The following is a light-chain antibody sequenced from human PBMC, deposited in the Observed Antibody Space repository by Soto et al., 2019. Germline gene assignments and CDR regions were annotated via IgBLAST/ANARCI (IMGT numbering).Light chain of an antibody. CDR1: SSGVGGYDY. Sequence: SALTXPASVSGSPGQSITISCTGTSSGVGGYDYVSWYQQHPGKAPKLIIYEVRHRPSGVSNRFSGSKSGNTASLTISGLQAEDEADYFCSSYTGTSTLYAFGTGTKVTVL. CDR3: SSYTGTSTLYA. CDR2: EVR. V-gene: IGLV2-14*01. J-gene: IGLJ1*01.